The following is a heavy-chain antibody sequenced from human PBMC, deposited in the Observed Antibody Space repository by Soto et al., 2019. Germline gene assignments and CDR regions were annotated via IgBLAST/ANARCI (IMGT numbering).Heavy chain of an antibody. CDR3: ARDLVEYSSSSPGYYYYGMDV. CDR1: GGSISSYY. Sequence: PSETLSLTCTVSGGSISSYYWIWIRQPPGKGLEWIGYIYYSGSTNYNPSLKSRVTISVDTSKNQFSLKLSSVTAADTAVYYCARDLVEYSSSSPGYYYYGMDVWGQGTTVTVSS. CDR2: IYYSGST. V-gene: IGHV4-59*01. D-gene: IGHD6-6*01. J-gene: IGHJ6*02.